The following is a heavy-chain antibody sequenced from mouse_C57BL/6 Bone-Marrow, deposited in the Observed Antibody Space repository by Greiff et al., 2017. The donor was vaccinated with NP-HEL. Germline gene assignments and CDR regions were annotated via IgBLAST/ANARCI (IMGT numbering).Heavy chain of an antibody. D-gene: IGHD2-1*01. J-gene: IGHJ4*01. V-gene: IGHV5-9-1*02. CDR3: TRVPYGN. CDR1: GFTFSSYA. Sequence: DVMLVESGEGLVKPGGSLKLSCAASGFTFSSYAMSWVRQTPEKRLEWVAYISSGGDYIYYADTVKGRFTISRDNARNTLYLQMSRLKSEDTAMYYCTRVPYGNWGQGTSVTVSS. CDR2: ISSGGDYI.